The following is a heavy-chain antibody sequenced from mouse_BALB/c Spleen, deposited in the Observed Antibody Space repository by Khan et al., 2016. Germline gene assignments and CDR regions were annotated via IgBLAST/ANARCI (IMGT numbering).Heavy chain of an antibody. J-gene: IGHJ4*01. CDR3: AREGLNSDYAMDY. V-gene: IGHV1S137*01. D-gene: IGHD1-3*01. Sequence: QVQLQQSGAELVRPGVSVKISCKGSGYTFTDYAMHWVKQSHAKSLEWIGVISTYYGDTSYNQKFEGKATMTVDKSSSTAYMELARLTSEDSAIYYCAREGLNSDYAMDYWGQGTSVTVSP. CDR1: GYTFTDYA. CDR2: ISTYYGDT.